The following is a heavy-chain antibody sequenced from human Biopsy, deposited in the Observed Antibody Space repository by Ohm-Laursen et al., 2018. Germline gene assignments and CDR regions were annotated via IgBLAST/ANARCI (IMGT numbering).Heavy chain of an antibody. CDR2: ISYTGGI. CDR1: GGSISGYH. Sequence: PGTLSLTCTVPGGSISGYHWSWIRKSPGKGLEWLAYISYTGGITSNPSLNGRATMSLDTSKNQFSPRLIYVTAADTAVYYCARMPHFDYWGQGILVTVSS. V-gene: IGHV4-59*01. D-gene: IGHD2-2*01. J-gene: IGHJ4*02. CDR3: ARMPHFDY.